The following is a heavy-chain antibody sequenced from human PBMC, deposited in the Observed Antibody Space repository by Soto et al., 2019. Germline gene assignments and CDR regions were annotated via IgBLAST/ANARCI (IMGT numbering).Heavy chain of an antibody. CDR1: GYNFATYW. Sequence: GESLKISCKGSGYNFATYWIGWVRQMPGKGLEWVGVIYPGDSDTRYSPAFQGQVTISADKSINTAYLQWSSLKASDTAIYYCARQEGGWGSGGGAYDYYGMDVWGQGTTVTVSS. CDR3: ARQEGGWGSGGGAYDYYGMDV. V-gene: IGHV5-51*01. D-gene: IGHD3-10*01. CDR2: IYPGDSDT. J-gene: IGHJ6*02.